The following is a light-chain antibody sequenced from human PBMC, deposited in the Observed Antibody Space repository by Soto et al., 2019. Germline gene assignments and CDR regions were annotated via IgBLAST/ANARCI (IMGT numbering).Light chain of an antibody. CDR3: QHYTNWPPWT. J-gene: IGKJ1*01. Sequence: EIVMTQSPATLSVSPGERATLSCRASQSISSNLAWYQQKPGQAPRLLIYGASTMATGIPARFSGSGSGTEFTLTISSLQSEDFAVYYCQHYTNWPPWTFGQGTKVEIK. CDR2: GAS. V-gene: IGKV3-15*01. CDR1: QSISSN.